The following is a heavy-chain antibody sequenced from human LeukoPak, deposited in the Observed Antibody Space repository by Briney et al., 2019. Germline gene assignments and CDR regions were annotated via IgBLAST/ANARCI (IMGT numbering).Heavy chain of an antibody. CDR1: EFTFSRYW. Sequence: GGSLRLSCAASEFTFSRYWMHWVRQVPGKGLVWVSRINSDGSSTIYADSVKGRFTISRDNAKNTLYLQMNSLRVEDTAVYYCASYSSGWGWGQGTLVTVFS. CDR2: INSDGSST. D-gene: IGHD6-19*01. V-gene: IGHV3-74*01. J-gene: IGHJ4*02. CDR3: ASYSSGWG.